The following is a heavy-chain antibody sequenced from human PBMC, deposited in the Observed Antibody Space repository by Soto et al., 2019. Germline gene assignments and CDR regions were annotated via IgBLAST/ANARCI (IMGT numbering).Heavy chain of an antibody. J-gene: IGHJ6*02. CDR2: IMPGSSHI. CDR3: AKDFVVVPAASPNYYGMDV. V-gene: IGHV3-48*01. D-gene: IGHD2-2*01. Sequence: LTLYRSTPSFAFVICSRNWVYPATGKGLECVSYIMPGSSHIFYADSVKGRFTISRDNAKNSLYLQMNSLRAEDTAVYYCAKDFVVVPAASPNYYGMDVWGQGT. CDR1: SFAFVICS.